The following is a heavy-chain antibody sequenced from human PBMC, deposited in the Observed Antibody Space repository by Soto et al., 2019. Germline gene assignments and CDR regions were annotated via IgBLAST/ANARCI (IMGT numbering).Heavy chain of an antibody. CDR2: IIPIFGTA. V-gene: IGHV1-69*12. Sequence: QVQLVQSGAEVKKPGSSVKVSCKASGGTFSSYAISWVRQAPGQGLEWMEGIIPIFGTANYAQKFQGRVTITADESTSTAYMELSSLRSEDTAVYYCARDIADCSGGSCYANSYWYFDLWGRGTLVTVSS. CDR3: ARDIADCSGGSCYANSYWYFDL. CDR1: GGTFSSYA. D-gene: IGHD2-15*01. J-gene: IGHJ2*01.